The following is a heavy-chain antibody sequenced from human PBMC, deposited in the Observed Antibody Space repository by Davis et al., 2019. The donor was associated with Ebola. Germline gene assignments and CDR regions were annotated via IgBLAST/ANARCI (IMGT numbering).Heavy chain of an antibody. V-gene: IGHV3-21*01. Sequence: GESLKISCAASGFTFSSYSVNWVRQAPGKGLEWVSSIRTSSTYIYYADSVKGRFTISRDNAKNSLYLQMNSLRAEDTAVYYCARDLYHGYHYMDVWGKGTTVTVSS. CDR1: GFTFSSYS. D-gene: IGHD2/OR15-2a*01. J-gene: IGHJ6*03. CDR3: ARDLYHGYHYMDV. CDR2: IRTSSTYI.